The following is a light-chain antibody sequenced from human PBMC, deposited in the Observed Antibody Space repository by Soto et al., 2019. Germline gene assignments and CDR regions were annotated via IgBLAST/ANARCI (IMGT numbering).Light chain of an antibody. V-gene: IGKV1-27*01. Sequence: DIQMTQSPSSLSASIGDRVTITCRASQAISNNLAWYQQKPGEVPRLLLYAASILHPGVPSRFTGSGSGTPFTLTISSLQPEDVATYYCQKYNSAPYTFGQGTKLEIK. J-gene: IGKJ2*01. CDR3: QKYNSAPYT. CDR1: QAISNN. CDR2: AAS.